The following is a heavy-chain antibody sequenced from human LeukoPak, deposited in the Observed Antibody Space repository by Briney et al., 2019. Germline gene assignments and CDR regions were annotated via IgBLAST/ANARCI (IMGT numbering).Heavy chain of an antibody. D-gene: IGHD2-15*01. CDR1: GFTFRSYN. J-gene: IGHJ4*02. V-gene: IGHV3-48*01. CDR3: AREGDCSGGSCYSARSLGY. CDR2: ISSSSSII. Sequence: GGSLRLSCAASGFTFRSYNMNWVRQAPGKGLEWVSYISSSSSIIYYADSVKGRFTISRDNAKNTLYLQMNSLRAEDTAVYYCAREGDCSGGSCYSARSLGYWGQGTLVTVSS.